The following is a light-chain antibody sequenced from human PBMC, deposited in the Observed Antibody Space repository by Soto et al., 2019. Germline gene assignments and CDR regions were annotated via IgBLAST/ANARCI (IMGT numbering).Light chain of an antibody. Sequence: QSVLTQPPSASGTPGQRVTISCSGSSSNIGSNTVNWYQQLPGTAPKLLIYSNNQRPSGVPDRFSCSKSGTSASLAISGLQSEDEDDYYCAAWDDSLNGVVFGGGTKLTVL. CDR3: AAWDDSLNGVV. V-gene: IGLV1-44*01. CDR1: SSNIGSNT. CDR2: SNN. J-gene: IGLJ2*01.